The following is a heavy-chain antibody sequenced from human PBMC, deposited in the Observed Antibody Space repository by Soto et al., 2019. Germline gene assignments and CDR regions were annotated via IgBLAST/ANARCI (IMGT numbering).Heavy chain of an antibody. CDR1: GFTFNTYT. CDR2: ISYDGSYT. J-gene: IGHJ4*02. V-gene: IGHV3-30*04. Sequence: GGSLRLSCAASGFTFNTYTMHWVRQAPHKGLEWVSVISYDGSYTSYADSVKGRFTISRDNSKNTLYLQMHSLRVEDTATYYCARVRGNTAMVTDDYWGPGTPVTVSS. D-gene: IGHD5-18*01. CDR3: ARVRGNTAMVTDDY.